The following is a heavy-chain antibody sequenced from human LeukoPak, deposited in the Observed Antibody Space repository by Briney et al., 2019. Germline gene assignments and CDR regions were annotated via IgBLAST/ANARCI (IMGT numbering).Heavy chain of an antibody. V-gene: IGHV1-18*01. CDR3: ARVWHFDWLSAYDY. J-gene: IGHJ4*02. CDR2: ISAYNGNT. CDR1: GYSFDTYG. D-gene: IGHD3-9*01. Sequence: GASVKVSCKASGYSFDTYGITWVRQAPGQGLEWMGWISAYNGNTNYAQKLQGRVTMTTDTSTSTAYMELRSLRSDDTAVYYCARVWHFDWLSAYDYWGQGTLVTVSS.